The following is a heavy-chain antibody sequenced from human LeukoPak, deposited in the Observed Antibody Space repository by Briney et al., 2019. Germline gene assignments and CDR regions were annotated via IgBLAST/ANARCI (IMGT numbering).Heavy chain of an antibody. D-gene: IGHD3-22*01. CDR1: GYTFTDYY. Sequence: ASLKVSCKASGYTFTDYYIHWVRQAPGQGLEWMGWISAYNGNTNYAQKLQGRVTMTTDTSTSTAYMELRSLRSDDTAVYYCARVLVPSITMIVGMGYWGQGTLVTVSS. V-gene: IGHV1-18*04. CDR3: ARVLVPSITMIVGMGY. CDR2: ISAYNGNT. J-gene: IGHJ4*02.